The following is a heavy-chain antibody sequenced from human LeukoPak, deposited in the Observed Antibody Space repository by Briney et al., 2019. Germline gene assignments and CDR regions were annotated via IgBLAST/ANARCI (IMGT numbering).Heavy chain of an antibody. J-gene: IGHJ4*02. CDR3: AKEGRSTTPGY. Sequence: GGSLRLSCAASGFTFSSSDMDWVRQAPGEGLEWVASISSSSSLIYYADSVKGRFTISRDNAKNSLYLQMNSLRAEDTAVYFCAKEGRSTTPGYWGQGTLVTVSS. D-gene: IGHD6-13*01. CDR1: GFTFSSSD. CDR2: ISSSSSLI. V-gene: IGHV3-21*01.